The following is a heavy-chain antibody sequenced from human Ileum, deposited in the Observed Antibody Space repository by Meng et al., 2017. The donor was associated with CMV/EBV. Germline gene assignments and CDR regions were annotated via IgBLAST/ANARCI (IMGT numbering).Heavy chain of an antibody. CDR3: AKRISFARGRITDYYAMDV. Sequence: SETLSLTCAVYGGSFSGYYWSWIRQPPGKGLEWIGEINHSGSTNYNPSLKSRVTISVDTSKNQFSLKLSSVTAADTAVYYCAKRISFARGRITDYYAMDVWGQGTAVTVSS. D-gene: IGHD3-10*01. J-gene: IGHJ6*02. CDR1: GGSFSGYY. V-gene: IGHV4-34*01. CDR2: INHSGST.